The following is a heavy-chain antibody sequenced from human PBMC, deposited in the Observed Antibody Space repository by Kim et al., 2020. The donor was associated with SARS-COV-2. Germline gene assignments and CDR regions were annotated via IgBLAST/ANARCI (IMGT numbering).Heavy chain of an antibody. V-gene: IGHV4-34*01. CDR3: ARGGYSSSWYGPHWYFDL. J-gene: IGHJ2*01. D-gene: IGHD6-13*01. Sequence: TGRVTISVDTPKNQFSLKLSSVTAADTAVYYCARGGYSSSWYGPHWYFDLWGRGTLVTVSS.